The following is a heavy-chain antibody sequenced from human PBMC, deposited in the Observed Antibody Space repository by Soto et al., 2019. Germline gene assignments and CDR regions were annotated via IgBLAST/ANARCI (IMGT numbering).Heavy chain of an antibody. CDR3: AKEGFRGVMSYYGMDV. D-gene: IGHD3-16*01. V-gene: IGHV1-8*01. CDR1: GYTFTSYD. Sequence: ASVKVSCKASGYTFTSYDINWVRQATGQGLEWMGWMNPNSGNTDYAQKFQGRVTMTRNTSISTAYMELSSLRSEDTAVYYCAKEGFRGVMSYYGMDVWGQGTTVTVSS. J-gene: IGHJ6*02. CDR2: MNPNSGNT.